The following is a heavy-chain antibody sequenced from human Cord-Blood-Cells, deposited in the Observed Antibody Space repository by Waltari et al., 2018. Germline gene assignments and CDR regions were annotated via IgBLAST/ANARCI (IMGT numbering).Heavy chain of an antibody. CDR2: IIPMLGIA. CDR3: ARDPTQYSSSWYGNAFDI. CDR1: GGTFSSYV. J-gene: IGHJ3*02. Sequence: VQLVQSGAEVKKPGSSVKVSCKASGGTFSSYVISWLRQAPGQGLGWMGGIIPMLGIANYAEKVQGRVTITADKSTSTAYMELSSLRSEDTAVYYCARDPTQYSSSWYGNAFDIWGKGTMVTVSS. V-gene: IGHV1-69*10. D-gene: IGHD6-13*01.